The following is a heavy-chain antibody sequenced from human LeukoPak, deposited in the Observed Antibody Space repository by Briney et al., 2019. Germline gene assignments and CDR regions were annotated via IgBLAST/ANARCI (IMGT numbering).Heavy chain of an antibody. CDR1: GGSISSYY. CDR2: IYTSGST. J-gene: IGHJ5*02. V-gene: IGHV4-4*07. CDR3: ARDYFAATGGFVGYSTWFDP. Sequence: SETLSLTCTVSGGSISSYYWSWIRQPAGKGLEWIGRIYTSGSTNCNPSLKSRVTMSVDTSKNQFSLKLSSVTAADTAVYYCARDYFAATGGFVGYSTWFDPWGQGTLVTVSS. D-gene: IGHD7-27*01.